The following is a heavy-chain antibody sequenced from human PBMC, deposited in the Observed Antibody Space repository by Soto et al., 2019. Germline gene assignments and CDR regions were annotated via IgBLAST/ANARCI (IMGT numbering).Heavy chain of an antibody. CDR2: IYYSGST. V-gene: IGHV4-30-4*02. Sequence: SETLSLTCTVSGGSISSGDYYWSWIRQPPGKGLEWIGYIYYSGSTYYNPSLKSRVTISVDTSKNQFSLKLSSVTAADTAVYYFARDDTHYCDGMDVWSRGTTDTGSS. J-gene: IGHJ6*02. D-gene: IGHD2-2*02. CDR3: ARDDTHYCDGMDV. CDR1: GGSISSGDYY.